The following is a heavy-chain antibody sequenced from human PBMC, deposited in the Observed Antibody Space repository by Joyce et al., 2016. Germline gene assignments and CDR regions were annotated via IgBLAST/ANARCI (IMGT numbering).Heavy chain of an antibody. J-gene: IGHJ6*02. Sequence: QVQLVESGGGVVQPGRSLRLSCAASGFNTFTSFAMHWVRQAQGKGLEWVALISYDGGNKNYADAVKGRFNISRDNAKNTMYLQMNSLRVEDTAVYYCARGDPRIATEFYGLDVWGQGTTVTVSS. V-gene: IGHV3-30*01. D-gene: IGHD6-13*01. CDR3: ARGDPRIATEFYGLDV. CDR2: ISYDGGNK. CDR1: GFNTFTSFA.